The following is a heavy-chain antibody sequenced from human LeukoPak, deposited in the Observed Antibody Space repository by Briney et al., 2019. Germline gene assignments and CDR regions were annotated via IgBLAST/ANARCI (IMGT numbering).Heavy chain of an antibody. D-gene: IGHD3-10*01. CDR2: INPSGGST. V-gene: IGHV1-46*01. Sequence: ASVKVSCKASGYTFTGYYMHWVRQAPGQGLEWMGIINPSGGSTSYAQKFQGRVTMTRDMSTSTVYMELSSLRSEDTAVYYCARDEGVRAPIGYFDYWGQGTLVTVSS. CDR1: GYTFTGYY. J-gene: IGHJ4*02. CDR3: ARDEGVRAPIGYFDY.